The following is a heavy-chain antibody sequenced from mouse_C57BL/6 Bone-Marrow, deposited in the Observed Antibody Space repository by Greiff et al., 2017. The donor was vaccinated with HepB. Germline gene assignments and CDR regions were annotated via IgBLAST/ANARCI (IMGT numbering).Heavy chain of an antibody. CDR1: GFTFSSYA. CDR2: ISDGGSYT. CDR3: ARERDYDGFAY. V-gene: IGHV5-4*01. J-gene: IGHJ3*01. Sequence: EVKVVESGGGLVKPGGSLKLSCAASGFTFSSYAMSWVRQTPEKRLEWVATISDGGSYTYYPDNVKGRFTISRDNAKNNLYLQMSHLKSEDTAMYYCARERDYDGFAYWGQGTLVTVSA. D-gene: IGHD2-4*01.